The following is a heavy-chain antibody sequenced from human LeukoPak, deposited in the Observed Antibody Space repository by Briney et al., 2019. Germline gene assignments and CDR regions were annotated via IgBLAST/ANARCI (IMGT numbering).Heavy chain of an antibody. V-gene: IGHV3-15*04. CDR2: IGSKASGGTI. CDR3: TTDPAGVTTVTSPNYYFDY. CDR1: GFSFNDAW. Sequence: GGSLRLSCAASGFSFNDAWMSWVRRAPGKGLEWVGRIGSKASGGTIVYAAPVQGRFTISRDDSKNTLSLQMNSLKTEDTAVYYCTTDPAGVTTVTSPNYYFDYWGQGTLVTVSS. D-gene: IGHD4-17*01. J-gene: IGHJ4*02.